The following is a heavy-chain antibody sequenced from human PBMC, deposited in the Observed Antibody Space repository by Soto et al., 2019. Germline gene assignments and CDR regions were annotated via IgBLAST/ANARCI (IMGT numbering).Heavy chain of an antibody. CDR2: INHSGST. CDR1: GGSFSGYY. V-gene: IGHV4-34*01. Sequence: KPSETLSLTCAVYGGSFSGYYWSWIRQPPGKGLEWIGEINHSGSTNYNPSLKSRVTISVDTSKNQFSLKLSSVTAADTAVSYCGKGGMGGDIVPTRRRGNSYYNSDMGVWGKGTTDTDS. CDR3: GKGGMGGDIVPTRRRGNSYYNSDMGV. J-gene: IGHJ6*03. D-gene: IGHD5-12*01.